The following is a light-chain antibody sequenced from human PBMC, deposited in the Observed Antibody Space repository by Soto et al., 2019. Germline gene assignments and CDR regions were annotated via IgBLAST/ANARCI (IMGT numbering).Light chain of an antibody. CDR1: ISNIGSNT. CDR2: SNN. CDR3: AAWDDSLNGYV. Sequence: QSLITQPHAASGTRGHRFNIPCSPSISNIGSNTVNWYQQLPGTAPKLLIYSNNQLPSGVPDRFSGSKSGTSASLAISGLQSEDDADYYCAAWDDSLNGYVFGTGTKVTVL. J-gene: IGLJ1*01. V-gene: IGLV1-44*01.